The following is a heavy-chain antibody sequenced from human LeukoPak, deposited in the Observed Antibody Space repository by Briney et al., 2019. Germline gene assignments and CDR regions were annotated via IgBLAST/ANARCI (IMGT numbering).Heavy chain of an antibody. CDR3: VKAILFGSVSYYAD. J-gene: IGHJ4*02. CDR1: GDSVSSNSAA. D-gene: IGHD3-22*01. CDR2: TYYRSKWYN. V-gene: IGHV6-1*01. Sequence: SQTLSLTCAISGDSVSSNSAAWNWIRQSPSRGLEWLGRTYYRSKWYNDYAVSVKSRITINPDTSKNQFSLQLNSVTPEDTAVYYRVKAILFGSVSYYADWGQGTLVTVSS.